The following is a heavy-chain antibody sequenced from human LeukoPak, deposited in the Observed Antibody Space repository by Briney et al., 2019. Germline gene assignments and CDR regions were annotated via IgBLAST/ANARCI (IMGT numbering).Heavy chain of an antibody. CDR3: ARSWGHYDSSGYPLYFDY. CDR2: IYHSGST. D-gene: IGHD3-22*01. J-gene: IGHJ4*02. V-gene: IGHV4-59*01. CDR1: GGSISGYY. Sequence: PSETLSLTCTVSGGSISGYYCSWIRQPPGRGLEWIGYIYHSGSTNYNPSLKSRVTISVDTSKNQFSLKLRSVTAADTAVYYCARSWGHYDSSGYPLYFDYWGQGTLLTVSS.